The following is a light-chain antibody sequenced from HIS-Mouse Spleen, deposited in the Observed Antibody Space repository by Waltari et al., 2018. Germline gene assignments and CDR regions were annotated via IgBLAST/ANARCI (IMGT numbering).Light chain of an antibody. CDR2: EDS. Sequence: SYELTQPPSVSVSPGQTARITCSGDALPKKYPYWYQQKSGQAPVLVIYEDSKRPSGIPERFSGSGSGTMATLTISGAQVEDEADYYCYSTDSSGNHYVFGTGTKVTVL. CDR3: YSTDSSGNHYV. CDR1: ALPKKY. J-gene: IGLJ1*01. V-gene: IGLV3-10*01.